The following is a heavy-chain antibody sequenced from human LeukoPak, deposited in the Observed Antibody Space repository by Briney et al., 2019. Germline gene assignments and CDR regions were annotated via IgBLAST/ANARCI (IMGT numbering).Heavy chain of an antibody. CDR3: ARFPHPYCSSAGCPNWLDP. D-gene: IGHD2-2*01. CDR1: GYTFSNYA. Sequence: ASVKVSCKASGYTFSNYALNWVRQAPGQGLEWMGWINTDTGKPTYAQGFTGRFVFSLDTSVSTAYLQISSLQAADTAVYYCARFPHPYCSSAGCPNWLDPWGQGTLVTVSS. CDR2: INTDTGKP. V-gene: IGHV7-4-1*02. J-gene: IGHJ5*02.